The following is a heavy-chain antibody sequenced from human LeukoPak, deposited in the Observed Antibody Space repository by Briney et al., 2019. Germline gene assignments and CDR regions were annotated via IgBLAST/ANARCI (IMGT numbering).Heavy chain of an antibody. CDR2: IIPIFGTA. V-gene: IGHV1-69*13. Sequence: ASVKVSCKASGGTFSSYAFSWVRQAPGQGLEWMGGIIPIFGTAHYAQKFQGRVTITADESTSTAYMELSSLRSEDTAVYYCARGRYSSSINSMDVWGQGTTVTVSS. D-gene: IGHD6-6*01. CDR3: ARGRYSSSINSMDV. J-gene: IGHJ6*02. CDR1: GGTFSSYA.